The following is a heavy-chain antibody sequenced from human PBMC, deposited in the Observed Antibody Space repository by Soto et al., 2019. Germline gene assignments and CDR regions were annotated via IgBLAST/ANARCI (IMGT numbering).Heavy chain of an antibody. J-gene: IGHJ4*02. CDR1: GVSISSYF. D-gene: IGHD3-3*01. CDR3: ARGDPKYYDFWSGFPLDF. Sequence: PSETLSLTCTVSGVSISSYFWSWIRQPPGKGLDWIAYISDSGRTNYNPSLKSRVTISVDTSKSQFSLKLSSLTAADTAVYFCARGDPKYYDFWSGFPLDFWGQGAPVTVSS. V-gene: IGHV4-59*01. CDR2: ISDSGRT.